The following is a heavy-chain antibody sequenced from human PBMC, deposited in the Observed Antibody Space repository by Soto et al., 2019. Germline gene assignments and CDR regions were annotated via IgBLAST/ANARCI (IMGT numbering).Heavy chain of an antibody. CDR1: GDSIRSAHYF. Sequence: PSETLSLTCSVFGDSIRSAHYFWGWVRQPPGKGLEWIGSIYHSGATFYDPYLRSRVTLSVDTTNNQFSLRLSSVTAADTAVYYCASKDYYDSSGPFDYWGQGTLVT. CDR3: ASKDYYDSSGPFDY. V-gene: IGHV4-39*01. CDR2: IYHSGAT. J-gene: IGHJ4*02. D-gene: IGHD3-22*01.